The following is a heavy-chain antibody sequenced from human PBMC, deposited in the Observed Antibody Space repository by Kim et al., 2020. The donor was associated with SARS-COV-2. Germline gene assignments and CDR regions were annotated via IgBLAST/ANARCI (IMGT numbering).Heavy chain of an antibody. J-gene: IGHJ3*02. CDR2: ISYDGSNK. CDR1: GFTFSSYA. Sequence: GGSLRLSCAASGFTFSSYAMHWVRQAPGKGLEWVAVISYDGSNKYYADSVKGRFTISRDNSKNTLYLQMNSLRAEDTAVYYCARDGRFAFDIWGQGTMVTVSS. CDR3: ARDGRFAFDI. V-gene: IGHV3-30*04. D-gene: IGHD3-3*01.